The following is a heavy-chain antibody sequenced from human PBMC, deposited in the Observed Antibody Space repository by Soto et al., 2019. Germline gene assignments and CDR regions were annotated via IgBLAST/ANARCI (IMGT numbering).Heavy chain of an antibody. Sequence: QVQLVESGGGVVQPGTSLRLSCAASGFTFSSYGLHWVRQAPGKGLEWVAVLSYDGSNEFYGDSVKGRFTISRDNSKNTLYLQMNSLRAEDTAVYYCAKWFGEPYYYYFYMAVWGKGTTVTVSS. CDR3: AKWFGEPYYYYFYMAV. CDR2: LSYDGSNE. D-gene: IGHD3-10*01. CDR1: GFTFSSYG. V-gene: IGHV3-33*05. J-gene: IGHJ6*03.